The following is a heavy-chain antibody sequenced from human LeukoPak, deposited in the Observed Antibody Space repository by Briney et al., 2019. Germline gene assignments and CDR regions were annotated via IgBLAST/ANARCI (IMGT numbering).Heavy chain of an antibody. Sequence: SETLSLTCTVPGDSINNYFWSWIRQPPGKGLEWIGYMHNGVHTNYNPSLKSRVTISGDTSKNQLSLKLTSVTAADTAVYYCAAKIRRDYGDKKLDYWGQGTLVTVSS. D-gene: IGHD4/OR15-4a*01. CDR3: AAKIRRDYGDKKLDY. J-gene: IGHJ4*02. CDR2: MHNGVHT. V-gene: IGHV4-59*01. CDR1: GDSINNYF.